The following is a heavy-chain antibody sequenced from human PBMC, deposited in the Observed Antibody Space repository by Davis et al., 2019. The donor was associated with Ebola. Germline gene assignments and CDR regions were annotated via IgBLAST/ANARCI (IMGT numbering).Heavy chain of an antibody. D-gene: IGHD3-3*01. V-gene: IGHV4-39*01. CDR2: IYYSGST. J-gene: IGHJ4*02. CDR1: GGSISSSSYY. Sequence: MPSETLSLTCTVSGGSISSSSYYWGWIRQPPGKGLEWIGSIYYSGSTYYNPSLKSRVTISVDTSKNQFSLKLSSVTAADTAVYYCARHDYDFWSGYYLGYWGQGTLVTVSS. CDR3: ARHDYDFWSGYYLGY.